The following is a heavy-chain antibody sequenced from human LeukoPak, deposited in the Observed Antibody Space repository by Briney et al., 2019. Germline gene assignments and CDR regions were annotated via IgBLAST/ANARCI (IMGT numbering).Heavy chain of an antibody. CDR2: LYPGDSDT. D-gene: IGHD3-22*01. Sequence: GESLKIPCKGSGYSFTNYWIGWVRQMPGKGLEWMGILYPGDSDTRYSPSFQGQVTISADKSISTAYLQWSSLKASDTAMYYCATHDSNDFDYWGQGTLVTVSS. CDR3: ATHDSNDFDY. J-gene: IGHJ4*02. V-gene: IGHV5-51*01. CDR1: GYSFTNYW.